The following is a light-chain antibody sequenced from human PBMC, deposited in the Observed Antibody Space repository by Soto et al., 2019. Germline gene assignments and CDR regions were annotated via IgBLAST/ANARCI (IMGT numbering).Light chain of an antibody. J-gene: IGLJ2*01. CDR1: SGSVSTNYY. CDR2: GTN. CDR3: VLYMGSGQWV. V-gene: IGLV8-61*01. Sequence: QTVVTQEPSFSVSPGGTVTLTCGLTSGSVSTNYYPSWYQQTPGQTPRTLIYGTNTRSSGVPGRFSGSILGNKAALTITGAQADDESDYYCVLYMGSGQWVFGGGTKLTVL.